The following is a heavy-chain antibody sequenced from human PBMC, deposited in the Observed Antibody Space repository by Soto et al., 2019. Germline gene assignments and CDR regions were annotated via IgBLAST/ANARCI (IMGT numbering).Heavy chain of an antibody. CDR3: ARALGGDTDSSGYYSYTPGLGYFDL. V-gene: IGHV4-59*01. J-gene: IGHJ2*01. CDR2: IYYSGST. CDR1: GGSISSYY. D-gene: IGHD3-22*01. Sequence: QVQLQESGPGLVKPSETLSLTCTVSGGSISSYYWSWIRQPPGKGLEWIGYIYYSGSTNYNPSLKSRVTISVDTSKNQFSLKLSSVTAADTAVYYCARALGGDTDSSGYYSYTPGLGYFDLWGRGTLVTVSS.